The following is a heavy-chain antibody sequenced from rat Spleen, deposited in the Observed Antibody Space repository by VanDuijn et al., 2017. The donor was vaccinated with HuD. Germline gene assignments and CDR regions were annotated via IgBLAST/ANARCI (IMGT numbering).Heavy chain of an antibody. CDR1: GFSLTNYN. V-gene: IGHV2-1*01. CDR3: TSLFLPHSRAFDN. J-gene: IGHJ2*01. CDR2: IWGDGRT. Sequence: QVQLKESGPGLVQSSQTLSLTCTVAGFSLTNYNVHWVRQPPGKGLEWMGGIWGDGRTDYNSALKSRLSINRDTSKSQVFLKMNSLQTDDTAIYFCTSLFLPHSRAFDNWGQGVMVTVSS. D-gene: IGHD1-2*01.